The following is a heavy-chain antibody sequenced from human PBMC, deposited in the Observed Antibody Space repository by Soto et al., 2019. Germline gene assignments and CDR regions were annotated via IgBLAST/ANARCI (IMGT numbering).Heavy chain of an antibody. Sequence: PGGSLRLSCAASGFTFSSYSMNWVRQAPGKGLEWVSSISSSSSYIYYADSVKGRFTISRDNAKNSLYLQMNSLRAEDTAVYYCARLYCSSTSCLPYGMDVWGQGTTVTVSS. V-gene: IGHV3-21*01. CDR1: GFTFSSYS. D-gene: IGHD2-2*01. CDR3: ARLYCSSTSCLPYGMDV. J-gene: IGHJ6*02. CDR2: ISSSSSYI.